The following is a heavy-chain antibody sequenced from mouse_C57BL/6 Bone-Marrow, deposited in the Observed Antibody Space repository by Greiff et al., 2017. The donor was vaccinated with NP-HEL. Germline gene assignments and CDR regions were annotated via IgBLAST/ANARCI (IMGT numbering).Heavy chain of an antibody. D-gene: IGHD1-1*01. CDR2: IYPGSGNT. V-gene: IGHV1-84*01. J-gene: IGHJ4*01. Sequence: QVQLQQSGPELVKPGASVKISCKASGYTFTDYYINWVKQRPGQGLEWIGWIYPGSGNTKYNEKFKGKATLTVDTSSSTAYMQLSSLTSEDSAVYFCARSIYYYGSSYVPYAMDYWGQGTSVTVSS. CDR3: ARSIYYYGSSYVPYAMDY. CDR1: GYTFTDYY.